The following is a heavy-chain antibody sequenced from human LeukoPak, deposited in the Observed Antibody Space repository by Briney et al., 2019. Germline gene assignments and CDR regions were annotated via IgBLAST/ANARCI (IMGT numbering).Heavy chain of an antibody. CDR1: GYTFTSYD. V-gene: IGHV1-8*01. D-gene: IGHD2-21*02. CDR2: MNPNSGNT. CDR3: ARAGDQRVGYWFDP. Sequence: ASVKVSCKASGYTFTSYDTNWVRQATGQGLEWMGWMNPNSGNTGYAQKFQGRVTMTRNTSISTAYMELSSLRSEDTAVYYCARAGDQRVGYWFDPWGQGTLVTVSS. J-gene: IGHJ5*02.